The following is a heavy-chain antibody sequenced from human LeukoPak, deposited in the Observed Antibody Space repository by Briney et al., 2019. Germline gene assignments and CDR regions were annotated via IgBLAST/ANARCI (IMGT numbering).Heavy chain of an antibody. Sequence: ASVKVSCKASGYIFTSYNIYWVRQAPGQGLEWMGIINPRGGSTNYAQKFQGRVTMTRDTSTSTVYMELSSLRSEDTAVYYCARPLTLVAQQLENHDAFDIWGQGTMVTVSS. CDR2: INPRGGST. J-gene: IGHJ3*02. V-gene: IGHV1-46*01. CDR3: ARPLTLVAQQLENHDAFDI. D-gene: IGHD6-13*01. CDR1: GYIFTSYN.